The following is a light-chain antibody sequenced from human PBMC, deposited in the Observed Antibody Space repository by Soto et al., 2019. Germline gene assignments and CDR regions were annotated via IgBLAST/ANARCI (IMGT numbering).Light chain of an antibody. CDR1: QSVSSY. CDR2: DAS. V-gene: IGKV3-11*01. J-gene: IGKJ2*01. CDR3: QQRSNLIYT. Sequence: EIVLTQSPATLSLSPGERATLSCRASQSVSSYLAWYQQKPGQAPRLLIYDASARATGITARFSGSGSGTDFTLTISSLEPEDFAVYYCQQRSNLIYTFGQGTKLEIK.